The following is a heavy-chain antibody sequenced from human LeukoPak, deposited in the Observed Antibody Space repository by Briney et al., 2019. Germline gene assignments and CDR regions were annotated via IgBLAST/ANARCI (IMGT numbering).Heavy chain of an antibody. CDR3: ARTDTAMVTFDY. CDR1: GGSVSSGSYY. CDR2: IYYSGST. Sequence: PSETLSLTCTVSGGSVSSGSYYWSWIRQPPGKGLEWIGYIYYSGSTYYNPSLKSRVTISVDTSKNQFSLKLSSVTAADTAVYYCARTDTAMVTFDYWGQGTLVTVSS. J-gene: IGHJ4*02. D-gene: IGHD5-18*01. V-gene: IGHV4-31*03.